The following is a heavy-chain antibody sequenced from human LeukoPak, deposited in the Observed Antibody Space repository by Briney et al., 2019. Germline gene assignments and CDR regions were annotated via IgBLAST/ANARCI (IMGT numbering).Heavy chain of an antibody. V-gene: IGHV3-21*01. Sequence: KAGGSLRLSCAASGFNFSSYSMNWVRQAPGKGLEWVSSISSSSSFRYYADSVKGRFTISRDNSKNTLYLQMNSLTADDTAVYYCAKDRRLYDSSGYSMYMDVWGTGTTVTVSS. J-gene: IGHJ6*03. D-gene: IGHD3-22*01. CDR3: AKDRRLYDSSGYSMYMDV. CDR1: GFNFSSYS. CDR2: ISSSSSFR.